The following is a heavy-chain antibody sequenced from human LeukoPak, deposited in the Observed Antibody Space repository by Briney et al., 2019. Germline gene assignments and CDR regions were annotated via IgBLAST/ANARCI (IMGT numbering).Heavy chain of an antibody. V-gene: IGHV4-38-2*02. CDR3: ARHGASSSWSYYFDY. Sequence: SETLSLTCTVSGYSITSGYYWGWIRQPPGKGLEWIGSIYYSGSTYYNPSLKSRVTISVDTSKNQFSLKLSSVTAADTAVYYCARHGASSSWSYYFDYWGQGTLVTVSS. D-gene: IGHD6-13*01. CDR2: IYYSGST. CDR1: GYSITSGYY. J-gene: IGHJ4*02.